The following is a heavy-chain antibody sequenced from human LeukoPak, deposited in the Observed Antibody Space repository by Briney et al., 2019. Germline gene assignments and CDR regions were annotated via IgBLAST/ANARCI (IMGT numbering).Heavy chain of an antibody. CDR1: GFTFTNYF. CDR3: ARGDALVREVPEYYYDY. Sequence: ASVKVSCKASGFTFTNYFLHWVRHTPGQGLEWMAYINANTGATTYAQKFLGRVTLTTDTSISTTHMDLTRLTSGDTAVYYCARGDALVREVPEYYYDYWGQGTLVTVSS. D-gene: IGHD3-10*01. CDR2: INANTGAT. V-gene: IGHV1-2*02. J-gene: IGHJ4*02.